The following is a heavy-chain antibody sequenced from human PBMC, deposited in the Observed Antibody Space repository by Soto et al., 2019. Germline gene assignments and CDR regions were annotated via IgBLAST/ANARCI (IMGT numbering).Heavy chain of an antibody. V-gene: IGHV6-1*01. Sequence: SQTLSLTCAISGDSVSSNSAAWNWIRQSPSRGLEWLGRTYHRSKWYNDYAVSVKSRKTINPDTSKNQFSLQLNSVTPEDTAVYYCARGPGSEKRPFGMDVWGQGTTVTVSS. CDR3: ARGPGSEKRPFGMDV. D-gene: IGHD3-10*01. CDR1: GDSVSSNSAA. J-gene: IGHJ6*02. CDR2: TYHRSKWYN.